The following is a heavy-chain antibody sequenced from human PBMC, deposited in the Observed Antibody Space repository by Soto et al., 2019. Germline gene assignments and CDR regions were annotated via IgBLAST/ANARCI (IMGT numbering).Heavy chain of an antibody. V-gene: IGHV5-51*01. CDR2: IYPGDSDT. Sequence: GESLKISCKGSGYSFTSYWIGWVRQMPGKGLEWMGIIYPGDSDTRYSPSFQGQVTISADKSISTAYLQWSSLKASDTATYYCARLPEMIVALRAFDFWGQGTMVTVSS. J-gene: IGHJ3*01. CDR3: ARLPEMIVALRAFDF. CDR1: GYSFTSYW. D-gene: IGHD3-22*01.